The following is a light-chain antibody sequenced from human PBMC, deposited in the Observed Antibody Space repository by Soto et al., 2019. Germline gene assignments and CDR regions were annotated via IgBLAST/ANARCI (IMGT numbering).Light chain of an antibody. V-gene: IGKV3-15*01. J-gene: IGKJ1*01. CDR2: DAS. Sequence: EIVMTQSPATLSVSPGERATLSCRASQSVSSNLAWYQQKPGQAPRLLIHDASTRATGIPARFSGSGSGTEFTLIISSLQSEDFAVYYCQQYNSWPTFGQGTKVEIK. CDR3: QQYNSWPT. CDR1: QSVSSN.